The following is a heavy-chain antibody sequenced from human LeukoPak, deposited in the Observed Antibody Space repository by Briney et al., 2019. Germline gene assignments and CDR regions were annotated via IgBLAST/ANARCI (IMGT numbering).Heavy chain of an antibody. CDR3: ARDRGYSYGYGFDY. D-gene: IGHD5-18*01. CDR2: IYYSGST. J-gene: IGHJ4*02. Sequence: PSETLSLTCTVSGGSISSGGYYWSWIRQPPGKGLEWIGYIYYSGSTNYNPSLKSRVTISVDTSKSQFSLKLTSVTAADTAVYYCARDRGYSYGYGFDYWGQGTLDTVSS. CDR1: GGSISSGGYY. V-gene: IGHV4-61*08.